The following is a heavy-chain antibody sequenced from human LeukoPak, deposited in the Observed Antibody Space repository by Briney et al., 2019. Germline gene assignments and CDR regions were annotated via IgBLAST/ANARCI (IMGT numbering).Heavy chain of an antibody. D-gene: IGHD2-21*01. Sequence: ASVKVSCKASGGTFSSYAVSWVRQAPGQGLEWMGWISAYNGNTNYAQKLQGRVTMTTDTSTSTAYMELRSLRSDDTAVYYCARDAYCGGDCSLGYWGQGTLVTVSS. CDR3: ARDAYCGGDCSLGY. J-gene: IGHJ4*02. V-gene: IGHV1-18*01. CDR1: GGTFSSYA. CDR2: ISAYNGNT.